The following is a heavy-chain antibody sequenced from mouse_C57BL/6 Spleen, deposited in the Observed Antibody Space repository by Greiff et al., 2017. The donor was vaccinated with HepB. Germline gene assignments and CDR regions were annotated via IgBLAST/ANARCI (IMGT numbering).Heavy chain of an antibody. CDR3: VRQADYYGSSYLYYFDY. D-gene: IGHD1-1*01. Sequence: EVQLVESGGGLVQPKGSLKLSCAASGFSFNTYAMNWVRQAPGKGLEWVARIRSKSNNYATYYADSVKDRFTISRDDSESMLYLQMNNLKTEDTARYYCVRQADYYGSSYLYYFDYWGQGTTLTVSS. CDR1: GFSFNTYA. V-gene: IGHV10-1*01. CDR2: IRSKSNNYAT. J-gene: IGHJ2*01.